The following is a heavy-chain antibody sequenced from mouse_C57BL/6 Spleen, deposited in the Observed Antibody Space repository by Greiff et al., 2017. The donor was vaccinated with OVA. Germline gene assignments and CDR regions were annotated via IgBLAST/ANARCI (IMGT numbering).Heavy chain of an antibody. D-gene: IGHD1-1*01. CDR3: ARKEITTVEGFAY. CDR2: IWSGGST. V-gene: IGHV2-2*01. J-gene: IGHJ3*01. Sequence: QVQLKESGPGLVQPSQSLSITCTVSGFSLTSYGVHWVRQSPGKGLEWLGVIWSGGSTDYNAAFISRLSISKDNSKSQVFFKMNSLQADDTAIYYCARKEITTVEGFAYWGQGTLVTVSA. CDR1: GFSLTSYG.